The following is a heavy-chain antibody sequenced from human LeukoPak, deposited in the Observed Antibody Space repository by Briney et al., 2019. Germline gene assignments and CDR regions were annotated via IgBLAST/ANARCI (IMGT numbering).Heavy chain of an antibody. D-gene: IGHD1/OR15-1a*01. CDR2: IRYDGSNK. CDR3: AKNIGSTHDSTDY. V-gene: IGHV3-30*02. J-gene: IGHJ4*02. Sequence: PGGSLRLSCAASGFTFSSYGMHWVRQAPGKGLEWVAFIRYDGSNKYYADSVKGRFTISRDNSKNTLYLQMNSLRAEDTAVYYCAKNIGSTHDSTDYWGQGTLVTVSS. CDR1: GFTFSSYG.